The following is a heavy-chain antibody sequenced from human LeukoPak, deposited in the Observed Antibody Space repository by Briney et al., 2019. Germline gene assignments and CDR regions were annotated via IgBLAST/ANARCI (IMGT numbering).Heavy chain of an antibody. D-gene: IGHD2-15*01. J-gene: IGHJ4*02. CDR1: GFTFSSYW. CDR2: IKQDGSEK. V-gene: IGHV3-7*01. CDR3: ASKKWSPTSFDY. Sequence: GGSLRLSCAASGFTFSSYWMSWVRQAPGKGLEWVANIKQDGSEKYYVDSVKGRSTISRDNAKNSLYLQMNSLRAEDTAVYYCASKKWSPTSFDYWGQGTLVTISS.